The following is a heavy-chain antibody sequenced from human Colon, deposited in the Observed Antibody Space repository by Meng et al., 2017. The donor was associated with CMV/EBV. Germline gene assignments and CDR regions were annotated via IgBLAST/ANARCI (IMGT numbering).Heavy chain of an antibody. J-gene: IGHJ4*02. D-gene: IGHD3-9*01. CDR1: GFTFSSYT. CDR2: IDTSGTKI. CDR3: ARGSTGYYSLFDY. Sequence: GESLKISCATSGFTFSSYTMHWVRQAPGKGLEWVSSIDTSGTKIYYADSVKGRFTISRDNGKNSLQLQMNSLRDEDTAMYYCARGSTGYYSLFDYWGQGTLVTVSS. V-gene: IGHV3-21*01.